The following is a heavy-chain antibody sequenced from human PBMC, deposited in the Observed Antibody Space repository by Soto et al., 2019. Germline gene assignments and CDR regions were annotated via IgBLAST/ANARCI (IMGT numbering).Heavy chain of an antibody. CDR1: GFTFSSYA. Sequence: EVQLLESGGGLVQPGGSLRLSCAASGFTFSSYAMSWVRQAPGKGLEWVSAIRGSGGSTYYADSVKGRFTISRDNSKNTLYLQMNSLRAEDTAVYYCAKDRYCSGGSCNGLDYWGQGTLVTVSS. CDR3: AKDRYCSGGSCNGLDY. J-gene: IGHJ4*02. CDR2: IRGSGGST. V-gene: IGHV3-23*01. D-gene: IGHD2-15*01.